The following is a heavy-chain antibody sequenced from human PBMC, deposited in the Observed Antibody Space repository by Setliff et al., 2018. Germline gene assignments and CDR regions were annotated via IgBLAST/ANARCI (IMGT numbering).Heavy chain of an antibody. V-gene: IGHV4-4*07. CDR3: ARGRRGVPYYYYYYMDV. Sequence: TSETLSLTCTVSGGSISTYYWSWIRQPPGKGLEWIGHIYTSWSTVYNPSLKSRVTMSVDTSKNQFSLELTSVTAADTAVYYCARGRRGVPYYYYYYMDVWGKGTTVTVS. J-gene: IGHJ6*03. D-gene: IGHD2-8*01. CDR2: IYTSWST. CDR1: GGSISTYY.